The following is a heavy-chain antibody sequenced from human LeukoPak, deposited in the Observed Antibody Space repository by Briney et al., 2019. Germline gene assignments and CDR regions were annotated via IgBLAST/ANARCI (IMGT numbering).Heavy chain of an antibody. CDR2: ISYDGSNK. CDR1: GFTFSSYA. J-gene: IGHJ4*02. D-gene: IGHD2-21*02. V-gene: IGHV3-30*04. Sequence: PGGSLRLSCAASGFTFSSYAMHWVRQAPGKGLEWVAVISYDGSNKYYADSVKGRFTISRDNSKNTLYLQMNSLRAEGTAVYYCARDGVGGDYYFDYWGQGTPVTVSS. CDR3: ARDGVGGDYYFDY.